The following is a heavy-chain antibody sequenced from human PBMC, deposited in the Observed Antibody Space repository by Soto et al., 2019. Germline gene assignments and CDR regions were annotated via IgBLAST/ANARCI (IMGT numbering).Heavy chain of an antibody. Sequence: QVQLVESGGGVAQPGRSLRLSCAASGFTFSSYAMHWVRQAPGKGLEWVAVISYDGSNKYYADSVKGRFTISRDNSKNTLYLQMNSLRAEDTAVYYCARGYSSGWYEGDEYFQHWGQGTLVTVSS. CDR1: GFTFSSYA. CDR2: ISYDGSNK. CDR3: ARGYSSGWYEGDEYFQH. J-gene: IGHJ1*01. D-gene: IGHD6-19*01. V-gene: IGHV3-30-3*01.